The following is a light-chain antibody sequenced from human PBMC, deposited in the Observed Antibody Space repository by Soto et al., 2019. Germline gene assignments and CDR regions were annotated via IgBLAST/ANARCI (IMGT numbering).Light chain of an antibody. J-gene: IGKJ3*01. CDR3: QHYSNWPPT. V-gene: IGKV3-15*01. CDR1: ESVHRN. Sequence: EMVMTQSSATLSVSPGERVTLSCRASESVHRNLAWYQQKPGQGPSLLIYYASTRATGVPDRFTGSGSGTEFTLTISSLQSEDFGVYHCQHYSNWPPTFGPGTKVEIK. CDR2: YAS.